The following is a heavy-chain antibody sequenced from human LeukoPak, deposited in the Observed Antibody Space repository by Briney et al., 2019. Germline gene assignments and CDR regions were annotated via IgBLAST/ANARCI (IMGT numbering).Heavy chain of an antibody. CDR1: GYTFTGYY. CDR3: ARGAYYDFWSGYSYFDY. CDR2: INPNSGGT. J-gene: IGHJ4*02. V-gene: IGHV1-2*02. Sequence: ASVTVSCKASGYTFTGYYMHWVRQAPGQGLEWMGWINPNSGGTNYAQKFQGRVTMTRDTSISTAYMELSRLRSDDTAVYYCARGAYYDFWSGYSYFDYWGQGTLVTVSS. D-gene: IGHD3-3*01.